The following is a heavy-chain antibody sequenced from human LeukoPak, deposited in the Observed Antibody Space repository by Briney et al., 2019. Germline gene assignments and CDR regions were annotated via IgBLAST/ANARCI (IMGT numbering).Heavy chain of an antibody. Sequence: PGGTLRLSCAASGFTFSSYGMSWVRQAPGKGLEWVSAISGSGGSTYYADSVKGRFTISRDNSKNTLYLQMNSLRAEDTAVYYCAKGNLVVTANLLGLDYWGQGTLVTVSS. CDR3: AKGNLVVTANLLGLDY. D-gene: IGHD2-21*02. J-gene: IGHJ4*02. CDR2: ISGSGGST. V-gene: IGHV3-23*01. CDR1: GFTFSSYG.